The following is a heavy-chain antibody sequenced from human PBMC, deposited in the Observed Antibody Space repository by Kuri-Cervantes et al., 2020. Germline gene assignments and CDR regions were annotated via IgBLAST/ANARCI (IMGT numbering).Heavy chain of an antibody. CDR2: MNPNSGNT. V-gene: IGHV1-8*01. CDR3: ARTSYSSSWYGAYYYYYGMDV. Sequence: ASVKVSCKASGYTLTSYDINWVRQATGQGLEWMGWMNPNSGNTGYAQKFQGRVTMTRNTSISTAYMELSSLRSEDTAVYYCARTSYSSSWYGAYYYYYGMDVWGQGTTVTVSS. CDR1: GYTLTSYD. D-gene: IGHD6-13*01. J-gene: IGHJ6*02.